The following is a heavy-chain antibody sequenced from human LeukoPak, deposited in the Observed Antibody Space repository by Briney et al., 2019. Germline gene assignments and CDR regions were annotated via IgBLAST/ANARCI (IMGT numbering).Heavy chain of an antibody. J-gene: IGHJ4*02. CDR2: IIPIFGTA. Sequence: SVKVSCKASGGTFSSYAISWVRQAPGQGLEWMGRIIPIFGTANYAQNFQDRVTITADKSTSTAYMELSSLRSEDTAVYYCARTDSGSFSFDYWGQGTLVTASS. CDR3: ARTDSGSFSFDY. V-gene: IGHV1-69*06. CDR1: GGTFSSYA. D-gene: IGHD1-26*01.